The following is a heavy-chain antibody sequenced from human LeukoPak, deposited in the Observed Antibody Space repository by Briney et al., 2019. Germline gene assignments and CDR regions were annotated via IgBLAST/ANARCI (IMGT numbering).Heavy chain of an antibody. Sequence: QSGGSLRLSCAASGFTFSSYLMTWVRQAPGKGLEWVANIKQDGSEKYYVDSVKGRFTISRDNAKNSLYLQMNSLRAEDTAVYYCARDGHSYGSRSGPHDYWGQGTLVTVSS. CDR2: IKQDGSEK. CDR1: GFTFSSYL. J-gene: IGHJ4*02. CDR3: ARDGHSYGSRSGPHDY. V-gene: IGHV3-7*01. D-gene: IGHD5-18*01.